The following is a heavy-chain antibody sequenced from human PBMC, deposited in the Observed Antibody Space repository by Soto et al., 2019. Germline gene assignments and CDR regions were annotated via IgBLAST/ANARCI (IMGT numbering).Heavy chain of an antibody. CDR2: IIPIFGTA. V-gene: IGHV1-69*13. J-gene: IGHJ6*02. D-gene: IGHD6-13*01. CDR1: GGTFSSYA. Sequence: GASVKVSCKASGGTFSSYAISWVRQAPGQGLEWMGGIIPIFGTANYAQKFQGRVTITADESTSTAYMELSSLRSEDTAVYYCARDPSGIAAAGTHYYYYGVDVWGQGTTVTVSS. CDR3: ARDPSGIAAAGTHYYYYGVDV.